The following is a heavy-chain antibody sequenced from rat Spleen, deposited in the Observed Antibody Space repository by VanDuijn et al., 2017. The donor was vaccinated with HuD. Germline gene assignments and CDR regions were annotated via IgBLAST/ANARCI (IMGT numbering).Heavy chain of an antibody. J-gene: IGHJ2*01. Sequence: EVQLVESDGGLVQPGRSLKLSCAASGFTFSNHGTHWIRQAPTKGLEWVASISPSGGSTYYRDSVKGRFTISRDNAKSTLYLQMDSLRSEDTAIYYCARYRDTYGHVGIFDYWGQGVRVTVSP. D-gene: IGHD2-5*01. V-gene: IGHV5-19*01. CDR2: ISPSGGST. CDR1: GFTFSNHG. CDR3: ARYRDTYGHVGIFDY.